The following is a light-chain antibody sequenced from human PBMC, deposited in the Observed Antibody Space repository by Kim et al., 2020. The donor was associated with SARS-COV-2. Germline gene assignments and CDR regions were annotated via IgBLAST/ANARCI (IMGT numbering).Light chain of an antibody. CDR1: QRISSY. J-gene: IGKJ1*01. Sequence: ASVGGRVTITCRASQRISSYLNWYQQKPGKAPKLLIYAASSLQSGVPSRFSGSGSGTDFTLTISRLQPEDFATYYCQQSYSTPWTFGQGTKVDIK. CDR2: AAS. V-gene: IGKV1-39*01. CDR3: QQSYSTPWT.